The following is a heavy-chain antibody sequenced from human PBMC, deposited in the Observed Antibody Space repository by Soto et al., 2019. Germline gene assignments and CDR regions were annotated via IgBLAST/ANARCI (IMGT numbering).Heavy chain of an antibody. D-gene: IGHD3-16*01. J-gene: IGHJ4*02. Sequence: EVQLLESGGGLAQPGGSLRLSCVVSGLTFSNYIMSWVRQAPGKGLEWDSTISGSGGPTYYVDSVKGRFTISRDNSKNTLYLQLNSLRAEDTAVYYCSKGWGDFWGQGTLVTVSS. CDR3: SKGWGDF. CDR1: GLTFSNYI. CDR2: ISGSGGPT. V-gene: IGHV3-23*01.